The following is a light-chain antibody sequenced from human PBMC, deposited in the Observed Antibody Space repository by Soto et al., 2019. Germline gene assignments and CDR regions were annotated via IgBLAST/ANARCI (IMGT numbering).Light chain of an antibody. CDR2: SSN. V-gene: IGLV1-44*01. Sequence: QSVLTQPASASGTPGQRNTISCSGSSSNIGHNSVNWYQQLPGTAPKLLIYSSNQRPSGVPDRFSGSKSGTSASLAISGLQSEDEAHYYCAAWDGSLNGVVFGGGTKLTVL. CDR3: AAWDGSLNGVV. J-gene: IGLJ2*01. CDR1: SSNIGHNS.